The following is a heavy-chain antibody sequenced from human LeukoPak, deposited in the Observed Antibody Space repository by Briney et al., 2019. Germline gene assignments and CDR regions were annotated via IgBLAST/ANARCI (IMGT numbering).Heavy chain of an antibody. Sequence: SETLSLTCTVSGGSISSNGYYWGWVRQPPGKGLEWIGSIYYSGSSYYNPSLKSRVTISVDTSKNQFSLKLTSVTAADTAVYYCARLRGYSYGPSDYWGQGTLVTVSS. CDR1: GGSISSNGYY. D-gene: IGHD5-18*01. CDR2: IYYSGSS. CDR3: ARLRGYSYGPSDY. V-gene: IGHV4-39*07. J-gene: IGHJ4*02.